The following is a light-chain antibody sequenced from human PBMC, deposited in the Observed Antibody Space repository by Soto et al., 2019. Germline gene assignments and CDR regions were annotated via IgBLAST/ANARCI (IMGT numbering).Light chain of an antibody. J-gene: IGKJ5*01. CDR2: AAS. CDR3: QQSYSTPPIT. Sequence: DIQTTQSPSSQSASVGDRVTITCRASQSISSYLNWYQQKPGKAPKLLIYAASSLQSGVPSRFSGSGSGTDFTLTISSLQPEDFATYYCQQSYSTPPITFGQGTRLEIK. V-gene: IGKV1-39*01. CDR1: QSISSY.